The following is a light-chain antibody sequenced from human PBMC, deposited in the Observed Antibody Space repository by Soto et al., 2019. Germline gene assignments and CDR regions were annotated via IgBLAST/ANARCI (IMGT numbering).Light chain of an antibody. Sequence: EIVMTQSPATLSVSPGERATLSCRASQSVATNLAWYQQKPGQPPRLLIYGASTRATGIPARFSGSGSGTEFTLTISSLQSVDFAVYSCQQYNNWPWTFGQGTKV. CDR3: QQYNNWPWT. CDR1: QSVATN. CDR2: GAS. V-gene: IGKV3-15*01. J-gene: IGKJ1*01.